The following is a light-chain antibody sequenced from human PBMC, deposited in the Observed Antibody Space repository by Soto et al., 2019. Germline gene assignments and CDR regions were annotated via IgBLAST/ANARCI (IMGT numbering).Light chain of an antibody. J-gene: IGKJ1*01. CDR3: QQYYSDPPT. CDR2: AAS. Sequence: AFLMTQSPSSLYASTGDRVTITCRASQSVGTYLAWYQQKPGKAPNLLIYAASILQSGVPSTFSGSGSGTDFTLTISSLQPEDFATYHCQQYYSDPPTFGRGTKVGFK. V-gene: IGKV1-8*01. CDR1: QSVGTY.